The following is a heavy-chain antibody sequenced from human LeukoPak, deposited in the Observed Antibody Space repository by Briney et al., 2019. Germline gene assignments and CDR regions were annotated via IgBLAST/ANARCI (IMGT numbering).Heavy chain of an antibody. J-gene: IGHJ3*01. CDR3: ARDVHIYGNAFGV. CDR1: GGSFSGYY. V-gene: IGHV4-34*01. CDR2: INHSGST. D-gene: IGHD1-1*01. Sequence: PSETLSLTCAVYGGSFSGYYWSWIRQPPGKGLEWIGEINHSGSTYYNPSLKSRVTISVDTSKNQFSLRLSSVTAADTAMYYCARDVHIYGNAFGVWGQGTMVTVSS.